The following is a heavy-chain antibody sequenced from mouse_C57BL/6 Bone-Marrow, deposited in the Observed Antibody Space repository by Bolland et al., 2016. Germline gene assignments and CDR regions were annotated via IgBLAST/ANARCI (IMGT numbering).Heavy chain of an antibody. CDR3: ARGDPLYAMDY. Sequence: YADTVKGRFTISRDNAKNTLFLQMTSLRSEDTAMYYCARGDPLYAMDYWGQGT. J-gene: IGHJ4*01. V-gene: IGHV5-17*01.